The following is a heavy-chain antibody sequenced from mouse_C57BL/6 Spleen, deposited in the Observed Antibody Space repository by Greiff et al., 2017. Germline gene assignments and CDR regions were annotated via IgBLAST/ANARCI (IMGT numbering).Heavy chain of an antibody. Sequence: VHLVESGPGLVAPSQSLSITCTVSGFSLTSYGVHWVRQPPGKGLEWLVVIWSDGSTTYNSALKSRLSISKDNSKSQVFLKINSLQTDDTAMYYCARHGSNYGAMDYWGQGTSVTVSS. CDR1: GFSLTSYG. J-gene: IGHJ4*01. CDR3: ARHGSNYGAMDY. CDR2: IWSDGST. V-gene: IGHV2-6-1*01. D-gene: IGHD2-5*01.